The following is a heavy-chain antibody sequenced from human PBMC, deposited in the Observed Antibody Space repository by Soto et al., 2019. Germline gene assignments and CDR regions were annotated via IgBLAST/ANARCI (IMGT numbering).Heavy chain of an antibody. CDR1: GYTFTNYG. D-gene: IGHD4-17*01. CDR3: ARDGDEEANFDP. CDR2: INGHNGYT. Sequence: QVKLMQSGAEVKKPGASVKVSCKASGYTFTNYGISWVRQAPGQGLEWMGWINGHNGYTTYAQKFQDRVTMATDTSTNTAYMELRSLRSDATAIYYCARDGDEEANFDPWGQGTRVTVSS. V-gene: IGHV1-18*01. J-gene: IGHJ5*02.